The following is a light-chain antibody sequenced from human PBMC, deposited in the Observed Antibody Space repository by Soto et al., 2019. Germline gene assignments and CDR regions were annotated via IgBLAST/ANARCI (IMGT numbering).Light chain of an antibody. CDR2: DAS. CDR1: QSVSSY. CDR3: HQRSTWPET. J-gene: IGKJ1*01. Sequence: EIVLTQSPATLSLSPGERVTLSCRASQSVSSYLAWYQQKPGQAPRLLIYDASYMATGIPARFSGSGSGTDFTLTISSLEYEDFAFYFCHQRSTWPETFGQGTEVEFK. V-gene: IGKV3-11*01.